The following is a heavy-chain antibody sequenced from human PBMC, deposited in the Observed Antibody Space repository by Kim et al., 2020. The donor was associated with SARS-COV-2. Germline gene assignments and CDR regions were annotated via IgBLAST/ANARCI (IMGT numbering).Heavy chain of an antibody. D-gene: IGHD3-3*01. V-gene: IGHV3-15*01. Sequence: DYAAPVKGRFTISRDDSKNTLYLQMNSLKTEDTAVYYCTTAEWSPWAFDIWGQGTMVTVSS. CDR3: TTAEWSPWAFDI. J-gene: IGHJ3*02.